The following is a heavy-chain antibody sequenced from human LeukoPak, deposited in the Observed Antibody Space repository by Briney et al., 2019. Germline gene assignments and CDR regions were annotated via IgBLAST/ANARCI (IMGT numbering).Heavy chain of an antibody. CDR1: GFTFSSYE. D-gene: IGHD2-2*01. CDR3: AKDYVRNIVVVPAAMPTYFDY. Sequence: GGSLRLSCAASGFTFSSYEMNWVRQAPGKGLEWVSYISSSGSTIYYADSVKGRFTISRDNSKNTLYLQMNSLRAEDTAVYYCAKDYVRNIVVVPAAMPTYFDYWGQGTLVTVSS. J-gene: IGHJ4*02. V-gene: IGHV3-48*03. CDR2: ISSSGSTI.